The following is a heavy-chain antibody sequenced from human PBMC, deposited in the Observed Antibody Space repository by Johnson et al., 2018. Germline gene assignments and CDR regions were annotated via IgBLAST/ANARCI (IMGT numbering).Heavy chain of an antibody. J-gene: IGHJ3*02. CDR2: ISYDGSNK. CDR3: AKETSVAGSAFVI. CDR1: GFTFSSYG. Sequence: QVQLVQSGGGVVQPGRSLRLSCAASGFTFSSYGMHWVRQAPGKGLEWVAVISYDGSNKYYADSVKGRFTISRDNSKNTLYLQMNSLRAEDTAVYYCAKETSVAGSAFVIWGQGTMVTVSS. V-gene: IGHV3-30*18. D-gene: IGHD6-19*01.